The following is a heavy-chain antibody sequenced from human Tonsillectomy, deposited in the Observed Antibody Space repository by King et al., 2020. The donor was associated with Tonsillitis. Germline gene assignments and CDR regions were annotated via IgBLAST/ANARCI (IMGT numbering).Heavy chain of an antibody. CDR2: ISSSGRTI. CDR3: ARDKRIAGPGYCSGGSCYGAFDI. J-gene: IGHJ3*02. Sequence: QVQLVESGGGLVKPGGSLRLSCAASGFTFSDYHMSWIRQAPGKGLEWVSYISSSGRTIYYADSVKGRFTISRDNAKNSLCLQMNSLRAEDTAVYYCARDKRIAGPGYCSGGSCYGAFDIWGQGTMVTVSS. CDR1: GFTFSDYH. D-gene: IGHD2-15*01. V-gene: IGHV3-11*01.